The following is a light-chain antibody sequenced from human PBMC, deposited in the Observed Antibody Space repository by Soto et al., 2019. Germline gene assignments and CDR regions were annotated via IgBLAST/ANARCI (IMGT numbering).Light chain of an antibody. CDR2: DAS. CDR1: QSVSSW. CDR3: QQSKSYPYT. J-gene: IGKJ2*01. Sequence: DIQMTQSPSTLSASVGDRITITCRASQSVSSWLAWYQQKPGKAPKLLIYDASSLEGGVPSSFSGSGSGTEFTLTINSLQPDDFSTYYCQQSKSYPYTFGQGTKLEIK. V-gene: IGKV1-5*01.